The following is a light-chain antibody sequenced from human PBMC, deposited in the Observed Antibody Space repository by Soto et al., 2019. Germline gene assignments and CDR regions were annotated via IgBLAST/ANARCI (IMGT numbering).Light chain of an antibody. CDR3: MQGTHWPPYT. CDR1: QSLAYIDGNTY. V-gene: IGKV2-30*01. CDR2: KVS. Sequence: EVVMTQSPLSLPVTLGQPASISCRSSQSLAYIDGNTYLSWFQQRPGQSPRRLIYKVSNRESGVPDRFSGSGSATDFTLKISSVEAEDVGVYYCMQGTHWPPYTFGQGTKVEIK. J-gene: IGKJ2*01.